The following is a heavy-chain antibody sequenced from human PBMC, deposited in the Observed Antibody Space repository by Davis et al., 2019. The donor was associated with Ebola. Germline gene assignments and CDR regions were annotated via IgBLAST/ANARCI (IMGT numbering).Heavy chain of an antibody. Sequence: LSLTCAASGFTFSSYAMSWVRQAPGKGLEWVSCISGSGGTTEYADSAKGRFTISRDNAKNSLYLQMNSLRAEDTAVYYCAREAAPAYFNYWGQGTLVTVSS. V-gene: IGHV3-23*01. CDR2: ISGSGGTT. J-gene: IGHJ4*02. CDR1: GFTFSSYA. CDR3: AREAAPAYFNY.